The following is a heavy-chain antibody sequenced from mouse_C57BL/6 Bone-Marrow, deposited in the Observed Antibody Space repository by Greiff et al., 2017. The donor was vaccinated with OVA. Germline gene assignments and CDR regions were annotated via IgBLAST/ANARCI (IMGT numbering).Heavy chain of an antibody. D-gene: IGHD4-1*01. Sequence: QVQLQQPGAELVRPGTSVKLSCKASGYTFTSYWMHWVTQRPGQGLGWIGVIDPSDSYTNYNQKFKGKATVTVDTSSSTAYMQLSSLTSEDSAVYDCARERERGRMGYRGQGTTLTVSS. CDR1: GYTFTSYW. CDR2: IDPSDSYT. CDR3: ARERERGRMGY. V-gene: IGHV1-59*01. J-gene: IGHJ2*01.